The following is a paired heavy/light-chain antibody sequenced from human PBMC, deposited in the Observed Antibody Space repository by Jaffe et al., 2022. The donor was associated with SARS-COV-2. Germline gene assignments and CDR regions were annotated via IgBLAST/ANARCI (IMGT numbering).Light chain of an antibody. V-gene: IGKV1-33*01. CDR1: QDISNY. CDR3: QQYDNLPFT. CDR2: DAS. Sequence: DIQMTQSPSSLSASVGDRVTITCQASQDISNYLNWYQQKPGKAPKLLIYDASNLETGVPSRFSGSGSGTDFTFTISSLQPEDIATYYCQQYDNLPFTFGQGTRLEIK. J-gene: IGKJ5*01.
Heavy chain of an antibody. V-gene: IGHV4-4*07. Sequence: QVQLQESGPGLVKPSETLSLTCTVSGGSISSYYWSWIRQPAGKGLEWIGRIYTSGSTNYNPSLKSRVTMSVDTSKNQFSLKLSSVTAADTAVYYCARDFDSSSSPGFDYWGQGTLVTVSS. J-gene: IGHJ4*02. CDR2: IYTSGST. CDR1: GGSISSYY. D-gene: IGHD6-6*01. CDR3: ARDFDSSSSPGFDY.